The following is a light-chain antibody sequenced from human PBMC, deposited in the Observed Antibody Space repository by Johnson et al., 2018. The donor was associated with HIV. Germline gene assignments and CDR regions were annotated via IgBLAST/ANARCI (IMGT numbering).Light chain of an antibody. J-gene: IGLJ1*01. V-gene: IGLV1-51*02. CDR3: GTWDSSLCGPWG. CDR2: ENN. CDR1: SSNIGNNY. Sequence: HSVLTQPPSVSAAPGQKVTISCSGSSSNIGNNYVSWYQQLPGTAPKLLIYENNKRPSGIPDRFSGSKSGTSATLGITGLQTGDAADYYCGTWDSSLCGPWGFGTGTRGTVL.